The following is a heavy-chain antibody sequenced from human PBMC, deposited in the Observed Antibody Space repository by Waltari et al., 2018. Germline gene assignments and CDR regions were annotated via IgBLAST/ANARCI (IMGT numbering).Heavy chain of an antibody. D-gene: IGHD4-17*01. CDR1: GVSISSSSDY. Sequence: QLQLQESGPGLVKPSETLSLTCTVSGVSISSSSDYWGWIRQPPGKGLEWIANIYYTGNTYYSASLKSRVTISVDTSKTQFSLKMRSVTAADTAVYYCARLARYGDSGLDYWGQGTLVSVSS. V-gene: IGHV4-39*01. J-gene: IGHJ4*02. CDR3: ARLARYGDSGLDY. CDR2: IYYTGNT.